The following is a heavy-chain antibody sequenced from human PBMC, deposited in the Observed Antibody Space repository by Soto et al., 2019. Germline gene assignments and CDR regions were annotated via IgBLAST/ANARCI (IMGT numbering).Heavy chain of an antibody. CDR1: GYSFTSYW. D-gene: IGHD2-15*01. Sequence: GESLKISCKGSGYSFTSYWIGWVRQMPGKGLEWMGIIYPGDSDTRYSPSFQGQVTISADKSISTAYLQWSSLKASDTAMFDCARLSCSGGSCYSYPEGYYGIDGWGQGSTVTVSS. CDR3: ARLSCSGGSCYSYPEGYYGIDG. CDR2: IYPGDSDT. J-gene: IGHJ6*02. V-gene: IGHV5-51*01.